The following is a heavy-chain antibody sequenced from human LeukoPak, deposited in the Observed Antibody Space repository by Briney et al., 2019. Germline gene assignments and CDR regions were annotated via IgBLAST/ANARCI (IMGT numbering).Heavy chain of an antibody. Sequence: GGSLRLSCAASGFTFSSYWMHWVRQAPGKGLEWVSGIYWSSSGTGYADSVKGRFTASRDSAKNSLYLQMNSLRPEDTALYYCVKDMNPGGADVWGQGTTVTVSS. CDR3: VKDMNPGGADV. J-gene: IGHJ6*02. V-gene: IGHV3-9*01. CDR2: IYWSSSGT. D-gene: IGHD3-10*01. CDR1: GFTFSSYW.